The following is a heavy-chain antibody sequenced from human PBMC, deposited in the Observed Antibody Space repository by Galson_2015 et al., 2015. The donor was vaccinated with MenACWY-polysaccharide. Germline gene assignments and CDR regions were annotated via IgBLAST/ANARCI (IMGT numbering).Heavy chain of an antibody. CDR3: ARAYCDRNTCSGMGV. J-gene: IGHJ6*02. V-gene: IGHV3-30-3*01. Sequence: ALRLACAASGFTCSSYAMHWGRQAPGKGLEWVAVISYDGSNKYFADSVRGRFTISRDNSKNRLWLQMNSLRAEDTAVYYCARAYCDRNTCSGMGVWGQGTTVTVSS. CDR1: GFTCSSYA. D-gene: IGHD2/OR15-2a*01. CDR2: ISYDGSNK.